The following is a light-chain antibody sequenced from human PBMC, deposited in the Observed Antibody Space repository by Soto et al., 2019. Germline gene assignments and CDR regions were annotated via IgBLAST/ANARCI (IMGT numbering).Light chain of an antibody. CDR1: QSVRNSY. V-gene: IGKV3-20*01. J-gene: IGKJ2*01. CDR3: QQYGSSPYT. CDR2: GAS. Sequence: EIVLTQSPGTLSLSPGERATLSCRASQSVRNSYLAWYQQKPDQAPRLLISGASGRAAGIPDRFSGSGSGTDFTLTISRLEPEYFAVFYCQQYGSSPYTFCQGTKLAI.